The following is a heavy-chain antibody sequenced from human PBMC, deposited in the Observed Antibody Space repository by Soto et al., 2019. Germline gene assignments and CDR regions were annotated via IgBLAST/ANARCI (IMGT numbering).Heavy chain of an antibody. D-gene: IGHD6-19*01. Sequence: ASVKVSCQASGYTFTSYGISWVRQAPGQGLEGMGWISAYNGNTNYAQKLQGRVTMTTDTSTSTAYMELRSLRSDDTAVYYCARDLGLYSSGWYRYYYGMDVWGQGTTVTVSS. V-gene: IGHV1-18*04. CDR3: ARDLGLYSSGWYRYYYGMDV. J-gene: IGHJ6*02. CDR2: ISAYNGNT. CDR1: GYTFTSYG.